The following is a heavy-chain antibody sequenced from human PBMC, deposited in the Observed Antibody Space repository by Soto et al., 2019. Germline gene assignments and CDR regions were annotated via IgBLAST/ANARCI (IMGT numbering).Heavy chain of an antibody. D-gene: IGHD2-15*01. V-gene: IGHV4-31*01. CDR1: GGSISSGGYY. Sequence: QVQLQESGPGLVKPSQTLSLTCTVSGGSISSGGYYWSWIRQHPGKGLEWMGYIYYSGSTYYNPYLKCQVNISVDTSKNLFSLELSCVSGVYTAVYYCARDHEGRYCSGGSCSPGWGSYGMDVWGRGTTVTVS. CDR2: IYYSGST. CDR3: ARDHEGRYCSGGSCSPGWGSYGMDV. J-gene: IGHJ6*02.